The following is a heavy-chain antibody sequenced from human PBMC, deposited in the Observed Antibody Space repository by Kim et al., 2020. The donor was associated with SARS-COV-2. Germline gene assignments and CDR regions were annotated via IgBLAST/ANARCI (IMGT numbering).Heavy chain of an antibody. J-gene: IGHJ4*02. CDR3: ARVRGGLRPDY. Sequence: DYADSVKGRFTISRDNAKNSLYLQMNSLRAEDTAVYYCARVRGGLRPDYWGQGTLVTVSS. V-gene: IGHV3-21*01. D-gene: IGHD5-12*01.